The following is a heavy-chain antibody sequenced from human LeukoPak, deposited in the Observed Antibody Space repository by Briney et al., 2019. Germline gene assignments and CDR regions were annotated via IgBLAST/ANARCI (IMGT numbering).Heavy chain of an antibody. CDR1: GFSFGSYT. J-gene: IGHJ4*02. D-gene: IGHD1-26*01. Sequence: GGSLRLSCAASGFSFGSYTMSWVRQAAGKGMEWVSGIIGSTNTYYAESVKGRFTISRDNSKNTLYLQMNSLRAEDTGVYYCVNDLKPDGKWEVDYWGRGTLVIVSS. V-gene: IGHV3-23*01. CDR3: VNDLKPDGKWEVDY. CDR2: IIGSTNT.